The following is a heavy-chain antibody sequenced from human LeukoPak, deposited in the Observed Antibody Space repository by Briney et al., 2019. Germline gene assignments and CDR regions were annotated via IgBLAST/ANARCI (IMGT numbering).Heavy chain of an antibody. CDR1: GFTFSSYE. J-gene: IGHJ2*01. D-gene: IGHD1-26*01. Sequence: LRLSCAASGFTFSSYEMNWIRQSPGKGLEWIGYIYYSGSTNYNPSLKSRVTISVDTSKNQFSLKLSSVTAADTAVYYCARVYYSGSYDYWYFDLWGRGTLVTVSS. V-gene: IGHV4-59*01. CDR3: ARVYYSGSYDYWYFDL. CDR2: IYYSGST.